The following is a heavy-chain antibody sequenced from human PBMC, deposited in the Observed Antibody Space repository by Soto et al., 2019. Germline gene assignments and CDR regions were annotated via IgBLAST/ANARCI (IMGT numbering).Heavy chain of an antibody. CDR1: GASISHYY. V-gene: IGHV4-59*12. D-gene: IGHD4-17*01. CDR2: MYYSGST. CDR3: ARETYGDYVGYFDP. J-gene: IGHJ5*02. Sequence: SETLSLTCTVSGASISHYYCNWIRQPPGKGLQWIGHMYYSGSTNHNPSLKSRVIISVDRSKNQFSLKVRSVTAADTAVYYCARETYGDYVGYFDPWGQGIQVTVSS.